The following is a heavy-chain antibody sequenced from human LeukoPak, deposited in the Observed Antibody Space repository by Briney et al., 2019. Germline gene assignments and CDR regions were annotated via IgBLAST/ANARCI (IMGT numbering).Heavy chain of an antibody. CDR3: ARQYCSSTSCYYFDY. CDR2: IYYSGST. J-gene: IGHJ4*02. CDR1: GGSISSYY. D-gene: IGHD2-2*01. Sequence: SETLSLTCTVSGGSISSYYWSWIRQPPGKGLEWIGYIYYSGSTNYNPSLKSRVTISVDTSKNQSSLKLSSVTAADTAVYYCARQYCSSTSCYYFDYWGQGTLVTVSS. V-gene: IGHV4-59*08.